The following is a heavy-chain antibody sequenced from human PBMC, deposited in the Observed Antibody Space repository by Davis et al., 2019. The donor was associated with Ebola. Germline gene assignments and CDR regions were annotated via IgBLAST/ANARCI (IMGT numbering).Heavy chain of an antibody. D-gene: IGHD2-2*01. J-gene: IGHJ4*02. CDR1: GYTFTSYG. CDR3: ARDLGSYCSSTGCRGY. V-gene: IGHV1-18*01. Sequence: ASVKVSCKASGYTFTSYGISWVRQAPGQGLEWMGWISAYNGNTNYAQKLQGRVTMTTDTSTSTAYMELRSLRSDDTAVYYCARDLGSYCSSTGCRGYWGQGTLVTVSS. CDR2: ISAYNGNT.